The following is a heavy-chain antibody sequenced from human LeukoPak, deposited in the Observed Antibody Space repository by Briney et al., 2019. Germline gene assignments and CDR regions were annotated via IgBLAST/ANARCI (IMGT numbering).Heavy chain of an antibody. V-gene: IGHV4-34*01. J-gene: IGHJ5*02. CDR1: GGSFSGYY. D-gene: IGHD3-10*01. Sequence: PSETLSLTCAVYGGSFSGYYWSWIRQPPGKGLEWIGEINHSGSTNYNPSLKSRVTISVDTSKNQFSLKLSSVTAADTAVYYCARDLKPIMVRGVKPSRWFDPWGQGTLVTVSS. CDR3: ARDLKPIMVRGVKPSRWFDP. CDR2: INHSGST.